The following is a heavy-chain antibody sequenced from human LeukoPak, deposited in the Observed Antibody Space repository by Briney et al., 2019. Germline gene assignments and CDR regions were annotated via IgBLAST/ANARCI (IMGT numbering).Heavy chain of an antibody. D-gene: IGHD5-12*01. J-gene: IGHJ4*02. Sequence: GGSLRLSCAASGLTVNNNYMNWVRQAPGKGLEWVSALYIGGNTYYADSVRGRFTISRDNSKNTLYLQMNSLRAEDTAVYYCAPDPNKWLRNYWGQGTLVTVSS. CDR2: LYIGGNT. V-gene: IGHV3-53*01. CDR3: APDPNKWLRNY. CDR1: GLTVNNNY.